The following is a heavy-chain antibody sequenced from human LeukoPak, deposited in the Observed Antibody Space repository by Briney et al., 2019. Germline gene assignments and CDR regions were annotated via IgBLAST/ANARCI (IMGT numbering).Heavy chain of an antibody. J-gene: IGHJ4*02. D-gene: IGHD3-10*01. Sequence: ASVKVSCKASGYTFTSYDINWVRQATGQGLEWMGWMNPNTGNTGYAQKFQGRVTMTRDTSISTAYMELSSMRSDDTAVYYCARKFLGSRGYYFDYWGQGTLVTVSS. CDR2: MNPNTGNT. V-gene: IGHV1-8*01. CDR1: GYTFTSYD. CDR3: ARKFLGSRGYYFDY.